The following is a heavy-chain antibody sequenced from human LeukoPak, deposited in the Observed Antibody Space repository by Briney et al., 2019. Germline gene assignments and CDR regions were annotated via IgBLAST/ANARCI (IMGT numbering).Heavy chain of an antibody. Sequence: SETLSLTCAVYGGSFSGYYWSWIRQPPGKGLEWIGEISHSGSTNYNPSLKSRVTISVDTSKNQFSLKLSSVTAADTAVYYCARDSFDYWGQGTLVTVSS. CDR3: ARDSFDY. CDR1: GGSFSGYY. CDR2: ISHSGST. J-gene: IGHJ4*02. V-gene: IGHV4-34*01.